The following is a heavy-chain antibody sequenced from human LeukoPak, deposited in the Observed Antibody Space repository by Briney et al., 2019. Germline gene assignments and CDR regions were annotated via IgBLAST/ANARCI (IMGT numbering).Heavy chain of an antibody. CDR1: GFTFSSYA. V-gene: IGHV3-23*01. Sequence: PGGSLRLSCAASGFTFSSYAMSWVRQAPGKGLEWVSAISGSGGSTYYADPVKGRFTISRDDSKNTLYLQMNSLRAEDTAVYYCAKFPQAVAGRGSYFDYWGQGTLVTVSS. CDR3: AKFPQAVAGRGSYFDY. CDR2: ISGSGGST. J-gene: IGHJ4*02. D-gene: IGHD6-19*01.